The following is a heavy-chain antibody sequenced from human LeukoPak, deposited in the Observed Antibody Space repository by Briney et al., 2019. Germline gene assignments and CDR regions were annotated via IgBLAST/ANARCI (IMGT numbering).Heavy chain of an antibody. V-gene: IGHV1-2*02. CDR3: ARGLGYSSDHFDY. CDR1: GYTFTRYY. D-gene: IGHD6-19*01. CDR2: INPNSGGT. J-gene: IGHJ4*02. Sequence: ASVKVSCKASGYTFTRYYMHWVRQAPGQGLEWMGWINPNSGGTNYAQKFQGRVTMTRGTSISTAYMELSRLRSDDTAVYYCARGLGYSSDHFDYWGQGTLVTVSS.